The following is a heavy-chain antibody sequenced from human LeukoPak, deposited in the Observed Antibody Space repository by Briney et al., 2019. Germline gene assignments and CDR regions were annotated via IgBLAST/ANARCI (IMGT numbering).Heavy chain of an antibody. D-gene: IGHD3-3*01. CDR2: IYSGGST. CDR3: AREYETNYDFWSGYSYFDY. Sequence: GSLRLSCAASGFTVSSNYMSWVRHAPGKGLEWVSVIYSGGSTYYADSVKGGFTISRDNSKNTLYLQMNSLRAEDTAVYYCAREYETNYDFWSGYSYFDYWGQGTLVTVSS. V-gene: IGHV3-53*01. J-gene: IGHJ4*02. CDR1: GFTVSSNY.